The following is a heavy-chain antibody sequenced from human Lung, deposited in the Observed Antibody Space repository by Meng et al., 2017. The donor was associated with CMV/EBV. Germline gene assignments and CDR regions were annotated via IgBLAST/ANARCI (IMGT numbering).Heavy chain of an antibody. CDR3: ARDRGNDFWRTKGYFDL. CDR1: RFPFSTYS. Sequence: GESLKISCAASRFPFSTYSMNWVRQAPGKGLEWVSSISSSSTYIYYADSVKGRFTISRDNAKNSLYLQMSSLRAEDTAVYYCARDRGNDFWRTKGYFDLGGRGTXVTVSS. CDR2: ISSSSTYI. J-gene: IGHJ2*01. D-gene: IGHD3-3*01. V-gene: IGHV3-21*01.